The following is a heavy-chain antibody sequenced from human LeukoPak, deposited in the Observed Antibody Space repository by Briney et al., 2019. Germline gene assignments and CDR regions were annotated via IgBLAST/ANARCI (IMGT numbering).Heavy chain of an antibody. J-gene: IGHJ2*01. CDR3: ARDRLRTWYLDL. CDR2: VSGSGGTI. Sequence: PGGSLRLSCAAFGFTLSGYSLNWVRQAPGKGLEWISYVSGSGGTIYYADSVMGRFTISRDNAKNSPYLQMNSLRAEDTAVYYCARDRLRTWYLDLWGRGTLVTVSS. D-gene: IGHD2-15*01. V-gene: IGHV3-48*01. CDR1: GFTLSGYS.